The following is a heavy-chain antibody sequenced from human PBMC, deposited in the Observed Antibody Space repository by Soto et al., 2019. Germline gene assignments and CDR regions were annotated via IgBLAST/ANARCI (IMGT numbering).Heavy chain of an antibody. CDR3: AKRYYDSSARYFDY. CDR1: GFTFRNYG. V-gene: IGHV3-23*01. Sequence: GGSLRLSCAASGFTFRNYGMSWVRQAPGKGLEWVSTFGGNGGSTYYADSVKGRFTISRDNSKNTLYLQMNSLRAEDTAVYYCAKRYYDSSARYFDYWGQGTLVTVSS. J-gene: IGHJ4*02. CDR2: FGGNGGST. D-gene: IGHD3-22*01.